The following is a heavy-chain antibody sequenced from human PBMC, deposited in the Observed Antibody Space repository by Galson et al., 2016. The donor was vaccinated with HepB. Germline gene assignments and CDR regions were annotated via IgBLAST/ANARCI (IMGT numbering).Heavy chain of an antibody. V-gene: IGHV4-39*03. CDR2: VYTGGST. J-gene: IGHJ4*02. CDR1: GGSISTLKYY. CDR3: STADY. Sequence: ETLSLTCTVSGGSISTLKYYWGWIRQPPGKGLEWIGSVYTGGSTYYNPSLESRVTISVDTSTNQFSLRLSSVTAADTAFYFCSTADYWGPGSLVTVSS. D-gene: IGHD2/OR15-2a*01.